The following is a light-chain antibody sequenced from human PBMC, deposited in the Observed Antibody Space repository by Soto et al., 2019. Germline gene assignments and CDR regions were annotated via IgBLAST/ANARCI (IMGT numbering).Light chain of an antibody. Sequence: DIQMTQSPSTLSASVGDRVTITCRASQSISSWLAWYQQKPGKAPKLLIYKESSLESGVPSRFSGCGSGTDFTLTISSLQPDDVATYYCQQYNSYPFTFGPGTKVDIK. V-gene: IGKV1-5*03. J-gene: IGKJ3*01. CDR3: QQYNSYPFT. CDR1: QSISSW. CDR2: KES.